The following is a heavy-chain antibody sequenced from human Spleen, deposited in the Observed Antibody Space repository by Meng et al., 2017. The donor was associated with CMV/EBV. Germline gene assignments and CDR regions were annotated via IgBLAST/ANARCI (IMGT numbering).Heavy chain of an antibody. CDR2: INWNSRRI. J-gene: IGHJ3*02. Sequence: GGSLRLSCTTSGFTFDNFGMNWVRQVPGKGLEWVSNINWNSRRIAYADSVKGRFTISRDNAKNSLYLQMNSLRAEDTAFYYCAKDSNYGNAFDIWGQGTMVTVSS. V-gene: IGHV3-9*01. CDR3: AKDSNYGNAFDI. D-gene: IGHD4-11*01. CDR1: GFTFDNFG.